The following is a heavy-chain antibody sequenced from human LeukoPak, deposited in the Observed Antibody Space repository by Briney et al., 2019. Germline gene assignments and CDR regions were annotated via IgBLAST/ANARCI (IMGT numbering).Heavy chain of an antibody. V-gene: IGHV3-23*01. CDR1: GFTFSSYA. CDR3: ARVGYTSYYYYGMDV. CDR2: VSGTGDST. D-gene: IGHD6-13*01. J-gene: IGHJ6*02. Sequence: PGGSLRLSCAASGFTFSSYAMNWVRQAPGKGLEWVSAVSGTGDSTYYADSVKGRFTISRDNSKNTLYLQMGSLRAEDMAVYYCARVGYTSYYYYGMDVWGQGTTVTVSS.